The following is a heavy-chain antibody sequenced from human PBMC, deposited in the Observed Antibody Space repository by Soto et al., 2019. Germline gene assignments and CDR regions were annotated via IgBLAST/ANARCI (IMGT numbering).Heavy chain of an antibody. CDR2: INAGNGNT. J-gene: IGHJ5*02. Sequence: ASVKGSCKASGYTFTRYAVRWVRQAPGQRLEWMGWINAGNGNTKYSQKFQGRVTITRDTSASTAYMELSSLRSEDTAVYYCARDGTFYSNYAFERHWFDPWGQGALVTVSS. D-gene: IGHD4-4*01. V-gene: IGHV1-3*01. CDR1: GYTFTRYA. CDR3: ARDGTFYSNYAFERHWFDP.